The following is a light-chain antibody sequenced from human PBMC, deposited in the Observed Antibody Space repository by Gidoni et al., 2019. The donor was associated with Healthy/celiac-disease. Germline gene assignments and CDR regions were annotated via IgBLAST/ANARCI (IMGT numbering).Light chain of an antibody. J-gene: IGKJ5*01. CDR3: QQSYSTPRIT. CDR1: QSISSY. V-gene: IGKV1-39*01. CDR2: ASS. Sequence: DIKMTQSPSSLSASVGDRVTITCRASQSISSYLNWSQQKPGKAPKLLIYASSSLQSGVPSRFIGSGSGTDFTLTIISLLPEDFATYYCQQSYSTPRITFGQGTQLEIK.